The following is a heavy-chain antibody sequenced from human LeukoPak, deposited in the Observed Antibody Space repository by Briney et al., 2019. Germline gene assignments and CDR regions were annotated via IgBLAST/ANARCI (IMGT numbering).Heavy chain of an antibody. D-gene: IGHD3-22*01. CDR3: ARRAGDYSHPYDY. CDR2: IYSGGDT. J-gene: IGHJ4*02. Sequence: GGSLRLSCAASGFTFSSHEMNWVRQAPGKGLEWVSFIYSGGDTYYADSVKGRFTISRDNSKNTFHLQMNSLRAEDTAVYYCARRAGDYSHPYDYWGQGTLVTVSS. V-gene: IGHV3-53*01. CDR1: GFTFSSHE.